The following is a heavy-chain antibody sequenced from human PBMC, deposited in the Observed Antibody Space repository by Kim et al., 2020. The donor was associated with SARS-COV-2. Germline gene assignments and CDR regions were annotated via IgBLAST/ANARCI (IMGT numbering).Heavy chain of an antibody. D-gene: IGHD5-12*01. CDR1: GNSFTSYW. J-gene: IGHJ6*02. CDR2: IDPSDSYT. Sequence: GESLKISCKGSGNSFTSYWNSWVRQMPGKGLEWMGRIDPSDSYTKYSPSFQGHVTISADKSISTAYLQWSSLKASDTAMYYCASRRRLVATIGVDQYGMDVWGQGTTDTVSS. V-gene: IGHV5-10-1*01. CDR3: ASRRRLVATIGVDQYGMDV.